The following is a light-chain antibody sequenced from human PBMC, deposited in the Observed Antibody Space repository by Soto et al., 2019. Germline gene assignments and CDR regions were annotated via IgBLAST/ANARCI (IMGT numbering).Light chain of an antibody. Sequence: DIQVTQSTSSLSASVGDRVTITCLASQTISSWLAWYQQKPGKAPKVLLYDASSLASGVPSRFSGSGSGTEFTLTISSLQPDDFATYYCQQYITYSPVTFGGGTKVDIK. V-gene: IGKV1-5*01. J-gene: IGKJ4*01. CDR3: QQYITYSPVT. CDR2: DAS. CDR1: QTISSW.